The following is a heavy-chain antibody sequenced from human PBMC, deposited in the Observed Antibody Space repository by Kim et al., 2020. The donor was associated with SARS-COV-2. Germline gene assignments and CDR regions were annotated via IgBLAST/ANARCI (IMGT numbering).Heavy chain of an antibody. Sequence: YADSVRGRFIISRDTAKNTLYLQMNSLRAEDTAVYSCARWRVVGYCKNVWGRGTTVSVSS. CDR3: ARWRVVGYCKNV. D-gene: IGHD2-15*01. V-gene: IGHV3-74*01. J-gene: IGHJ6*04.